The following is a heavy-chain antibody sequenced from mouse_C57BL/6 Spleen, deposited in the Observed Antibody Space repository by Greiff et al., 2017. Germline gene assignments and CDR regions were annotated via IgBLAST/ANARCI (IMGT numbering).Heavy chain of an antibody. V-gene: IGHV5-6*01. CDR1: GFTFSSYG. J-gene: IGHJ1*03. Sequence: EVQLVESGGDLVKPGGSLKLSCAASGFTFSSYGMSWVRQTPDKRLEWVATISSGGSYTYYPDSVKGRFTISRDNAKNTLYLQMSSLKSEDTAMYYCARQKTFDVWGTGTTVTVSS. CDR2: ISSGGSYT. CDR3: ARQKTFDV.